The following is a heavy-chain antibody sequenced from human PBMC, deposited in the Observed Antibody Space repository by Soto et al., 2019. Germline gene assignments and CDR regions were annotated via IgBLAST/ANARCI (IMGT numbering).Heavy chain of an antibody. J-gene: IGHJ5*02. CDR2: MNPNSGNT. Sequence: GASVKVSCKASGYTFTSYDINWVRQATGQGLEWMGWMNPNSGNTGYAQKFQGRVTMTRNTSISTAYMELSSLRSEDTAVYYCARENGYGPGSYYNWFDPWGQGTLVTVSS. CDR3: ARENGYGPGSYYNWFDP. V-gene: IGHV1-8*01. D-gene: IGHD3-10*01. CDR1: GYTFTSYD.